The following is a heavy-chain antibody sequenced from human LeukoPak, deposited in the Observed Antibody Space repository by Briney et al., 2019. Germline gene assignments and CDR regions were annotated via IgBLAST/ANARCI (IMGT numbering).Heavy chain of an antibody. V-gene: IGHV3-23*01. CDR2: SGSGGST. J-gene: IGHJ3*02. CDR3: AKVTFWSGYLDAFDI. D-gene: IGHD3-3*01. Sequence: SGSGGSTYYADSVKGRFTISRDNSKNTLYLQMNSLRAEDTAVYYCAKVTFWSGYLDAFDIWGQGTMVTVSS.